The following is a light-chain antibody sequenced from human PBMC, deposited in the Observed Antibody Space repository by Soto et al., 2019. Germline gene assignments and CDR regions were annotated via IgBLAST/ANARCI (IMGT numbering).Light chain of an antibody. CDR2: AAS. V-gene: IGKV1-9*01. Sequence: DIQLTQSPSFLSASVGDRVTITCRASQGISSYLAWYQQKPGKAPKLLIYAASTLQSGVPSRFSGSGSGTEFTLTISSLQPEDFATYYCQQLNSYCTFGQGTRLEI. CDR1: QGISSY. CDR3: QQLNSYCT. J-gene: IGKJ5*01.